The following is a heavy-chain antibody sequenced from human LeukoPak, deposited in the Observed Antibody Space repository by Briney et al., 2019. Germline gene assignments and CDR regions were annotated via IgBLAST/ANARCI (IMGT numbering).Heavy chain of an antibody. D-gene: IGHD1-1*01. Sequence: SETLSLTCAVSGGSINNYYWTWIRQPPGKGLEWIGYIYYSGSTNYNPSLKSRVTISVDTSKNQFSLKLSSVTAADTAVYYCARAATGDYFDYWGQGTLVTVSS. CDR1: GGSINNYY. V-gene: IGHV4-59*01. J-gene: IGHJ4*02. CDR2: IYYSGST. CDR3: ARAATGDYFDY.